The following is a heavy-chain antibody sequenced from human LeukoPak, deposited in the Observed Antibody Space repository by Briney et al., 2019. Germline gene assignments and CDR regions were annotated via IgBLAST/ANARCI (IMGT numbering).Heavy chain of an antibody. D-gene: IGHD4-17*01. Sequence: KRGESLKISCKGSGYSFTSYWIGWVRQMPGKGLEWMGIIYPGDSDTRYSPSFQGQVTISADKSISTAYLQWSSLKASDTAMYFCARRGRPDDYGDYRWFDPWGQGTLVTVSS. CDR2: IYPGDSDT. CDR1: GYSFTSYW. CDR3: ARRGRPDDYGDYRWFDP. V-gene: IGHV5-51*01. J-gene: IGHJ5*02.